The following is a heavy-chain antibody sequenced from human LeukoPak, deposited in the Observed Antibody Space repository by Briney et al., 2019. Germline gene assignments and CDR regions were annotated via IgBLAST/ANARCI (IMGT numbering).Heavy chain of an antibody. V-gene: IGHV3-7*01. D-gene: IGHD1-26*01. CDR3: ARPRWSGSYLHGFDI. CDR1: GFTFSNYW. Sequence: PGGSLRLSCAASGFTFSNYWMNWVRQAPGKGLEWVANLKQDGSEKYYVDSVKGRFTISRDNAKNSLFLQMNSLRADDTAVYYCARPRWSGSYLHGFDIWGPGTMVTVSS. CDR2: LKQDGSEK. J-gene: IGHJ3*02.